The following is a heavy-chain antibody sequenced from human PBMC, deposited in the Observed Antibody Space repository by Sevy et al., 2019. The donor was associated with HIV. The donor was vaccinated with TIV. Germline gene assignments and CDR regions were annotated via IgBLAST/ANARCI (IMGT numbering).Heavy chain of an antibody. CDR2: IWYDGTIK. Sequence: GGSLRLSCAASGFTFSSYVMHWVRQAPGKGLEWVALIWYDGTIKYYADSVKGRFTISRDNSKDTLFLQMNSLTPEDTAVYYCARGGGYCGGDCYSIDYWGQGALVTVCS. D-gene: IGHD2-21*02. CDR3: ARGGGYCGGDCYSIDY. V-gene: IGHV3-33*08. J-gene: IGHJ4*02. CDR1: GFTFSSYV.